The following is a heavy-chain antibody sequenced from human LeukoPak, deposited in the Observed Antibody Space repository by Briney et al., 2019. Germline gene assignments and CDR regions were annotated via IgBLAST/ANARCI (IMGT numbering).Heavy chain of an antibody. D-gene: IGHD4-17*01. J-gene: IGHJ4*02. CDR3: AREAGMTTVTIDDY. CDR2: IIPILGIA. CDR1: GGTFSSYA. V-gene: IGHV1-69*04. Sequence: GASVKVSCKASGGTFSSYAISWVRQAPGQGLEWMGRIIPILGIANYAQKFQGRVTTTADKSTSTAYMELSSLRSEDTAVYYCAREAGMTTVTIDDYWGQGTLVTVSS.